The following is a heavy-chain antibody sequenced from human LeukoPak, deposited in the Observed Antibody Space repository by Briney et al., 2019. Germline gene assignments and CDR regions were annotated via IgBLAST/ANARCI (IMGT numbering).Heavy chain of an antibody. CDR3: AKDSYVGALDY. CDR1: GLTISTYH. V-gene: IGHV3-23*01. Sequence: GGSRRLSCAAPGLTISTYHINWFRKAPGKGLEWVSAISGSGGSTYYADSVKGRFTISRDNSKNTLYLQMNSLRAEDTAVYYCAKDSYVGALDYWGQGTLVTVSS. D-gene: IGHD1-26*01. J-gene: IGHJ4*02. CDR2: ISGSGGST.